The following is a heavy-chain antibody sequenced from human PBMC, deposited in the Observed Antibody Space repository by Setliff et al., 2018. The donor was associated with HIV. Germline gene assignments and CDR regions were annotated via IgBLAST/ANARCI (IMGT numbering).Heavy chain of an antibody. V-gene: IGHV1-18*01. J-gene: IGHJ4*02. D-gene: IGHD3-10*01. CDR1: DYPFSNFG. CDR2: ISAYNGNT. CDR3: ARDKNFGSGSYRILDS. Sequence: ASVKVSCKASDYPFSNFGISWVRQAPGQGLEWMGWISAYNGNTNYAQKLQGRVTMTTDTSTSTVYMELRSLRSDDTAVYYCARDKNFGSGSYRILDSWGQGTLVTV.